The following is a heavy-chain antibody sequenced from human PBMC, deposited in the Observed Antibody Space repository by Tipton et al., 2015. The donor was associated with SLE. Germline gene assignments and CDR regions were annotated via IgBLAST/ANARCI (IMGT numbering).Heavy chain of an antibody. J-gene: IGHJ6*02. Sequence: TLSLTCTVSGGSISSHYWSWIRQPPGKGLEWIGEINHSGSTYYNPSLKSRVTISVDTSKNQFSLKLSSVTAADTAVYYCASIPDIVATMGGYWGQGTTVTVSS. D-gene: IGHD5-12*01. CDR2: INHSGST. V-gene: IGHV4-59*08. CDR3: ASIPDIVATMGGY. CDR1: GGSISSHY.